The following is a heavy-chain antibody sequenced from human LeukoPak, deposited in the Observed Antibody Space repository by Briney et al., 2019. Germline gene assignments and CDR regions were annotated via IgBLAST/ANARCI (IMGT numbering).Heavy chain of an antibody. V-gene: IGHV3-23*01. CDR2: ISVSVDST. J-gene: IGHJ4*02. Sequence: GGSLRLSCAASGFTFSSYGMSWVRQAPGKGLEWVSGISVSVDSTYYADSVKGRFTISRDNSKNTVYLQMNSLRAEDTAVYYCARGSKTAGTIYSFDHWGQGTLVTVSS. CDR3: ARGSKTAGTIYSFDH. CDR1: GFTFSSYG. D-gene: IGHD6-13*01.